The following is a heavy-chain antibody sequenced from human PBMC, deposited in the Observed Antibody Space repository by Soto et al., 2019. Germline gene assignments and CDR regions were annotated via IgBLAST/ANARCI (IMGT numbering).Heavy chain of an antibody. CDR3: ARGVGSRWVIYGSVSYLDY. CDR2: IYYSGGT. Sequence: QVQLQESGPGLVKPSQTLSLTCTVSGGSISSGGYSWSWIRQHPGKGLEWIGYIYYSGGTYYSPYLNSGVTLSVDTSKNQFSLKLSSVAAADTAVYYCARGVGSRWVIYGSVSYLDYWGQGTLVTVSS. D-gene: IGHD3-10*01. CDR1: GGSISSGGYS. J-gene: IGHJ4*02. V-gene: IGHV4-31*03.